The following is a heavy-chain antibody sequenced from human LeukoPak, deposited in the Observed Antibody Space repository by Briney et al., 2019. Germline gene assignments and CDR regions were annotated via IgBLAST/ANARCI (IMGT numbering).Heavy chain of an antibody. V-gene: IGHV3-30-3*01. CDR1: GFTFSSYA. CDR3: TLYSYGYSDYYYYGMDV. J-gene: IGHJ6*02. D-gene: IGHD5-18*01. Sequence: GGSLRLSCAASGFTFSSYAMHWVRQAPGKGLEWVAVISYDGSNKYYADSVKGRFTISRDNSKNTLYLQMNSLKTEDTAVYYCTLYSYGYSDYYYYGMDVWGQGTTVTVSS. CDR2: ISYDGSNK.